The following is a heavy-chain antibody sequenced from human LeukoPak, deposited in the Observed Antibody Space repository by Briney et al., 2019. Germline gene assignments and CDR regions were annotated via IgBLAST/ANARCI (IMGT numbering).Heavy chain of an antibody. D-gene: IGHD7-27*01. V-gene: IGHV4-39*07. CDR3: ARVGINWGPFDP. Sequence: PSETLSLTCTVSGGSISGSSDYWGWIRQPPGKGLKWIGSIYYSGSTYYNPSLKSRVTISVDTSKNQFSLKLSSVTAADTAVYYCARVGINWGPFDPWGQGTLVTVSS. CDR1: GGSISGSSDY. CDR2: IYYSGST. J-gene: IGHJ5*02.